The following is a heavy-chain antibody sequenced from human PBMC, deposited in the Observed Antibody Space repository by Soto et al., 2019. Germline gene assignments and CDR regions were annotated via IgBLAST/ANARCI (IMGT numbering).Heavy chain of an antibody. V-gene: IGHV4-30-2*01. CDR2: IYHSGST. CDR1: GGSISSGGYS. CDR3: AGLLGYCSSTSCYADDY. Sequence: PSETLSLTCAVSGGSISSGGYSWSWIRQPPGKGLEWIGYIYHSGSTNYNPSLKSRVTISVDKSKNQFSLKLSSVTAADTAVYYCAGLLGYCSSTSCYADDYWGQGTLVTVSS. J-gene: IGHJ4*02. D-gene: IGHD2-2*01.